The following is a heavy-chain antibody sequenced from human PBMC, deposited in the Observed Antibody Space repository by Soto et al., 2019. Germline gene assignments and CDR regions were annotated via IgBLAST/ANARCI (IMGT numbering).Heavy chain of an antibody. V-gene: IGHV1-2*02. CDR2: INPNSGGT. Sequence: ASVKVSCKASGYTFTGYYMHCGRQAPGQGLEWMGWINPNSGGTNYAQKFQGRVTMTRDTSMSTAYMELSSLRSEDTAVYYCAADLWWDPTYYFDYWGQGTLVTVSS. J-gene: IGHJ4*02. CDR1: GYTFTGYY. CDR3: AADLWWDPTYYFDY. D-gene: IGHD2-8*02.